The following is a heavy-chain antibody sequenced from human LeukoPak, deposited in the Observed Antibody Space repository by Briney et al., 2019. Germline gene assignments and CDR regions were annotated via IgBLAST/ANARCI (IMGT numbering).Heavy chain of an antibody. Sequence: GGSLRLSCAASGFTFSNYYMGWVRQAPGKGLEWVANIKEDGSERYYVDSVKGRFTISRDNAKTSLYLQMNSLRAEDTAVYFCERDRGVCYGGHCYSVYDYWGQGTLVTVSS. CDR2: IKEDGSER. CDR3: ERDRGVCYGGHCYSVYDY. J-gene: IGHJ4*02. D-gene: IGHD2-15*01. CDR1: GFTFSNYY. V-gene: IGHV3-7*01.